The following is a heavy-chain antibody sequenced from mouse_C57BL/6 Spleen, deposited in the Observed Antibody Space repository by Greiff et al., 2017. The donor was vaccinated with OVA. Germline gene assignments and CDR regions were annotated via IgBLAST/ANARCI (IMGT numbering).Heavy chain of an antibody. Sequence: EVKVEESGGGLVKPGGSLKLSCAASGFTFSDYGMHWVRQAPEKGLEWVAYISSGSSTIYYADTVKGRFTISRDNAKNTLFLQMTSLRSEDTAMYYCARPRLGDWYFDVWGTGTTVTVSS. J-gene: IGHJ1*03. D-gene: IGHD4-1*01. CDR2: ISSGSSTI. CDR3: ARPRLGDWYFDV. V-gene: IGHV5-17*01. CDR1: GFTFSDYG.